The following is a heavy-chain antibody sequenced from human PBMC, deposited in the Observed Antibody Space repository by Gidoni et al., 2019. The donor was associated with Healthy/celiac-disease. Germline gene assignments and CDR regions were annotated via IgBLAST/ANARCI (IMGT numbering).Heavy chain of an antibody. D-gene: IGHD6-6*01. J-gene: IGHJ5*02. Sequence: EVQLLESGGGLVQPGGSLRLSCAASGFTFSSYALSWVRQAPGKGLEWVSAIRGSGGSTYDADAVKGRFTISRDNSKNTLYLQMNSLRAEDTAVYYCAKDGYSSSSSPWWFDPWGQGTLVTVSS. CDR1: GFTFSSYA. V-gene: IGHV3-23*01. CDR2: IRGSGGST. CDR3: AKDGYSSSSSPWWFDP.